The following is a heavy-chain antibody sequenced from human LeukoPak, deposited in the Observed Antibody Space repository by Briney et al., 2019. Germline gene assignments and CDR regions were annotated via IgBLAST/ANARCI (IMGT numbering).Heavy chain of an antibody. CDR1: GFTFSSYG. CDR3: AKDLPQQLVRYYFDY. J-gene: IGHJ4*02. V-gene: IGHV3-30*18. D-gene: IGHD6-13*01. CDR2: ISYDGSNK. Sequence: GGSLRLACAPSGFTFSSYGMHWVRQAPGKGLEWVAVISYDGSNKYYADSVKGRFTISRDNSKNTLYLQMNSLRAEDTAVYYCAKDLPQQLVRYYFDYWGQGTLVTVSS.